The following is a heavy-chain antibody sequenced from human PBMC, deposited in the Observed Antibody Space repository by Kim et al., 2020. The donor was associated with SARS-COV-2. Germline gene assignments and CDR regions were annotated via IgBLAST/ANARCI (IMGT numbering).Heavy chain of an antibody. CDR1: GYTFTSYG. CDR2: ISAYNGNT. J-gene: IGHJ4*02. CDR3: ARDSMIVVPTTQFDY. D-gene: IGHD3-22*01. V-gene: IGHV1-18*01. Sequence: ASVKVSCKASGYTFTSYGISWVRQAPGQGLEWMGWISAYNGNTNYAQKLQGRVTMTTDTSTSTAYMELRSLRSDDTAVYYCARDSMIVVPTTQFDYWGQGTLVTVSS.